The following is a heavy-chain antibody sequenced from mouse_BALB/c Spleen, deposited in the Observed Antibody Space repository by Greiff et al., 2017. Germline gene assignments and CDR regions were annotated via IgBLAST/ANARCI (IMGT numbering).Heavy chain of an antibody. V-gene: IGHV1-62-2*01. Sequence: VQLQQSGAELVKPGASVKLSCKASGYTFTEYIIHWVKQRSGQGLEWIGWFYPGSGSIKYNEKFKDKATLTADKSSSTVYMELSRLTSEDSAVYFCARHEANYRYDGHWYFDVWGAGTTVTVSS. CDR3: ARHEANYRYDGHWYFDV. J-gene: IGHJ1*01. D-gene: IGHD2-14*01. CDR2: FYPGSGSI. CDR1: GYTFTEYI.